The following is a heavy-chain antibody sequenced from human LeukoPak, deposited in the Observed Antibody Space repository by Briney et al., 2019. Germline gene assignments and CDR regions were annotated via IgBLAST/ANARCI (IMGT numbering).Heavy chain of an antibody. CDR1: GFTFSSYA. D-gene: IGHD3-22*01. V-gene: IGHV3-23*01. CDR2: TSGSGGST. Sequence: GGSLRLSCAASGFTFSSYAMSWVRQAPGKGLEWVSATSGSGGSTYYADSVKGRFTISRDNSKNTLYLQMNSLRAEDTAVYYCARSRDSSGYYHSGHLILDYWGQGTLVTVSS. J-gene: IGHJ4*02. CDR3: ARSRDSSGYYHSGHLILDY.